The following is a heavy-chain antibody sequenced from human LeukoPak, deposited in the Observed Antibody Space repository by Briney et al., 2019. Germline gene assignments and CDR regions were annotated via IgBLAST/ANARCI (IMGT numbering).Heavy chain of an antibody. CDR1: GFTFSSYA. J-gene: IGHJ4*02. D-gene: IGHD1-1*01. V-gene: IGHV3-30-3*01. Sequence: GGSLRLSCAASGFTFSSYAMHWVRQAPGKGLEWVAVISYDGSNKYYADSVKGRFTISRDNSKNTLYLQMNSLRAEDTAVYFCARAEYNWNDGPYWGQGTLVTVSS. CDR2: ISYDGSNK. CDR3: ARAEYNWNDGPY.